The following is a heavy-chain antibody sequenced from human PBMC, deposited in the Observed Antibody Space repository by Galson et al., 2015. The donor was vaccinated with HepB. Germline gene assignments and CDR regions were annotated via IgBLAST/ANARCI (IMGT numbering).Heavy chain of an antibody. D-gene: IGHD2-2*01. CDR2: IKQDGSEK. Sequence: SLRLSCAASGFTFSSYWISWVRQAPGKGLEWVANIKQDGSEKYYVDSVKGRFTISRDNAKNSLYLQMNSLRAEDTAVYYCARDPDQLLRLGDNWFDPWGQGTLVTVSS. J-gene: IGHJ5*02. CDR1: GFTFSSYW. CDR3: ARDPDQLLRLGDNWFDP. V-gene: IGHV3-7*03.